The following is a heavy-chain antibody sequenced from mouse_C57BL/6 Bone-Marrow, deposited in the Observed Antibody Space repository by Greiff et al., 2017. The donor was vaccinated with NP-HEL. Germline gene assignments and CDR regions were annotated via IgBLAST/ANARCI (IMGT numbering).Heavy chain of an antibody. CDR1: GYTFTSYW. D-gene: IGHD2-1*01. J-gene: IGHJ1*03. Sequence: QVQLQQPGTELVKPGASVKLSCKASGYTFTSYWMHWVKQRPGQGLEWIGNINPSNGGTNYNEKFKSKVTLTVDKSSSTAYMQLSSLTSEDSAVYYCARSGIYYGNSDWYFDVWGTGTTVTVSS. CDR3: ARSGIYYGNSDWYFDV. V-gene: IGHV1-53*01. CDR2: INPSNGGT.